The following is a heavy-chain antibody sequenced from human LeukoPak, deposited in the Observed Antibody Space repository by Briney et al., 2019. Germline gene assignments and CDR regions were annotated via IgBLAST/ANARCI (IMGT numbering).Heavy chain of an antibody. D-gene: IGHD5-18*01. J-gene: IGHJ4*02. CDR1: GFTFNDYD. Sequence: GGSLRLSCAASGFTFNDYDMHWVRQAPGKGLEWVSCISWNSVSIDYADSVKGRFTISRDNAKNSLYLQMNSLRAEDTALHYCTKERGAWGRGPHSLFDYWGEGTLVTVSS. CDR2: ISWNSVSI. V-gene: IGHV3-9*01. CDR3: TKERGAWGRGPHSLFDY.